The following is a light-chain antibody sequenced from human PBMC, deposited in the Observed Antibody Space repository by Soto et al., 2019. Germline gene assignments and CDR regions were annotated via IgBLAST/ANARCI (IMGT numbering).Light chain of an antibody. CDR2: AAS. V-gene: IGKV1-39*01. J-gene: IGKJ1*01. CDR3: QQSYNSPRT. Sequence: DIQMTQSPSSLSASVGDRVTITCRASRSISTYLNWYQQKVGKAPKLLIYAASTLQSGVPSRFSGSGSGTDFSLTISSLQPDDFATYYCQQSYNSPRTFGPGTKVDIK. CDR1: RSISTY.